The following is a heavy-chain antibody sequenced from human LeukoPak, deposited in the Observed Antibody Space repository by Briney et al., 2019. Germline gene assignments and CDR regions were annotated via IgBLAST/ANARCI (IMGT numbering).Heavy chain of an antibody. CDR1: GGTFSSYA. CDR2: IIPIFGTA. V-gene: IGHV1-69*05. D-gene: IGHD5-18*01. Sequence: SVKVSCKASGGTFSSYAISWVRQAPGQGLEWMGGIIPIFGTANYAQKFQGRVTMTRDTSTSTVYMELSSLRSEDTAVYYCARRDTAMDHDAFDIWGQGTMVTVSS. CDR3: ARRDTAMDHDAFDI. J-gene: IGHJ3*02.